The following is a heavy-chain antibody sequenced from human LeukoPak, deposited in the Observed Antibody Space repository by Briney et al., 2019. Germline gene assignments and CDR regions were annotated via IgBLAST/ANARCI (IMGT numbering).Heavy chain of an antibody. CDR2: MCGTAGCT. CDR3: AKDRPNLYENSGHYYRRDGDS. V-gene: IGHV3-23*01. Sequence: QAGGSLTLSCAASGFTFYMYAMSWVRQAPGKGLEWVASMCGTAGCTFYPDSVKGRFTISRDNSKNILYLQMNSLRAEDTAIYYCAKDRPNLYENSGHYYRRDGDSWGQGTLVTVSS. CDR1: GFTFYMYA. J-gene: IGHJ5*01. D-gene: IGHD3-22*01.